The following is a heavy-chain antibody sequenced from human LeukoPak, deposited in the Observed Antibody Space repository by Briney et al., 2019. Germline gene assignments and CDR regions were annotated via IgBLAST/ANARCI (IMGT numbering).Heavy chain of an antibody. CDR1: GFTFSSYA. CDR2: ISYDRSNK. V-gene: IGHV3-30*04. J-gene: IGHJ3*01. CDR3: ARGLKTGCDSSPT. D-gene: IGHD2-21*01. Sequence: GGSLRLSCAASGFTFSSYAMYWVRQAPGKGLEWVAVISYDRSNKYYADSVKGRFTISRDNSKNTPYLQMNTLRPEDTAVYYCARGLKTGCDSSPTWRQGTMVTVSS.